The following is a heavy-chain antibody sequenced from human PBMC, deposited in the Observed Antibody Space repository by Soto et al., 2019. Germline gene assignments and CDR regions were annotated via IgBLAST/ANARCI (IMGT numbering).Heavy chain of an antibody. D-gene: IGHD1-26*01. CDR1: GYTLTELS. Sequence: ASVKVSCKVSGYTLTELSMHWVRQAPGKGLEWMGGFDPEDGETIYAQKFQGRVTMTEDTSTDTAYMELSSLRSEDTAVYYCATRGSYPYYYYYGMDVWGQGTTVTVSS. CDR2: FDPEDGET. V-gene: IGHV1-24*01. J-gene: IGHJ6*02. CDR3: ATRGSYPYYYYYGMDV.